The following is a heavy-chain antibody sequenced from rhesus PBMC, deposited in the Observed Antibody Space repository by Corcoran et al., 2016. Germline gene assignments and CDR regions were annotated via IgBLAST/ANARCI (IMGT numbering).Heavy chain of an antibody. CDR3: ARGLYYNIWTGYYTGHFDY. CDR1: GGSIGTTS. D-gene: IGHD3-3*01. J-gene: IGHJ4*01. CDR2: ISGCGGST. V-gene: IGHV4-160*01. Sequence: QVQLQESGPGLVKPSETLSLTFAVSGGSIGTTSWIRFPMPPGTGLERPGRISGCGGSTDYNPSLKSRVAISTDTSKNQFSLKLSSVTAADTTVYYCARGLYYNIWTGYYTGHFDYWGQGVLVTVSS.